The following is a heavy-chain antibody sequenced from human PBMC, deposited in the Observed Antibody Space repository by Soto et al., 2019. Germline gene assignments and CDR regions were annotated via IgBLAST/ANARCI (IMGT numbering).Heavy chain of an antibody. Sequence: QVQLVQSGAEVKKPGSSVKVSCKASGGTFSSYAISWVRQAPGQGLEWMGGIIPIFGTANYAQKFQGRVTITADESTSTADMELSSLRSEDTAVYYCARDSGSLASSSSYYSGMDVWGQGTTVTVSS. CDR3: ARDSGSLASSSSYYSGMDV. CDR2: IIPIFGTA. J-gene: IGHJ6*02. CDR1: GGTFSSYA. D-gene: IGHD6-6*01. V-gene: IGHV1-69*12.